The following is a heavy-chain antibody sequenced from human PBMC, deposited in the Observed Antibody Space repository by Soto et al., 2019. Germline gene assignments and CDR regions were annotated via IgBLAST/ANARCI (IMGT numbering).Heavy chain of an antibody. V-gene: IGHV4-39*02. Sequence: NPSETLSLTCTVSGGAIRSSSYYWGWIRQPPGKGLEWIGSIYYSGTTYYNPSLKSRVTISVDTSKNQFSLKLNSVTAADTAVYYCAGDGLTLRDFDYWGQGTLVTVSS. D-gene: IGHD3-10*01. J-gene: IGHJ4*02. CDR2: IYYSGTT. CDR3: AGDGLTLRDFDY. CDR1: GGAIRSSSYY.